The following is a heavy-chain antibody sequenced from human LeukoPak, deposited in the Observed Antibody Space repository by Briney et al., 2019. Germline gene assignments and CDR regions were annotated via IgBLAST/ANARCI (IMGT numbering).Heavy chain of an antibody. J-gene: IGHJ5*02. CDR2: INHSGST. V-gene: IGHV4-34*01. CDR3: ARGYISSWFDP. D-gene: IGHD6-13*01. CDR1: GGSFSGYY. Sequence: SETLSLTCAVYGGSFSGYYWSWIRQPPGEGLEWIGEINHSGSTNYNPSLKSRVTISVGTSKNQFSLKLSCVTAADTAVYYCARGYISSWFDPWGQGTLVTVSS.